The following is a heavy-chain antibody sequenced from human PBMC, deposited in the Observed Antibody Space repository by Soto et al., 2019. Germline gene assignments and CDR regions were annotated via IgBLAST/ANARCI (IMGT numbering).Heavy chain of an antibody. V-gene: IGHV1-2*04. J-gene: IGHJ6*02. CDR1: GYTFTGYY. CDR3: ARAGGIAVGDYYGMDV. CDR2: INPNSGGT. Sequence: ASVKVSCKASGYTFTGYYMHWVRQAPGQGLEWMGWINPNSGGTNYAQKFQGWVTMTRDTSISTAYMELSRLRSDDTAVYYCARAGGIAVGDYYGMDVWGQGTTVTVSS. D-gene: IGHD6-19*01.